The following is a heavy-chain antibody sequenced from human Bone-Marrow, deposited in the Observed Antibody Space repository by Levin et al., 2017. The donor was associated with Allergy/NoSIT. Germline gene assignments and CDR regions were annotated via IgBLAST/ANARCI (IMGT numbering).Heavy chain of an antibody. Sequence: GESLKISCAASGFTFSSYGMHWVRQAPGKGLEWVAVIWYDGSNKYYADSVKGRFTISRDNSKNTLYLQMNSLRAEDTAVYYCARDLNRYGGNLYYFDYWGQGTLVTVSS. J-gene: IGHJ4*02. CDR1: GFTFSSYG. CDR2: IWYDGSNK. CDR3: ARDLNRYGGNLYYFDY. V-gene: IGHV3-33*01. D-gene: IGHD4-23*01.